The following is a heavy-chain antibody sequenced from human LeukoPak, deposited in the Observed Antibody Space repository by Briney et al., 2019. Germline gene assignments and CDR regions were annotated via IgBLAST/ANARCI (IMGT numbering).Heavy chain of an antibody. Sequence: SETLSLTCTVSGGSISSGSYYWSWIRQPAGKGLEWIGRIYTSGSTNYNPSLKSRVTISVDTSKNQFSLKLSSVTAADTAVYYCARGGYGDFIFDYWGQGTLVTVSS. J-gene: IGHJ4*02. D-gene: IGHD4-17*01. V-gene: IGHV4-61*02. CDR3: ARGGYGDFIFDY. CDR2: IYTSGST. CDR1: GGSISSGSYY.